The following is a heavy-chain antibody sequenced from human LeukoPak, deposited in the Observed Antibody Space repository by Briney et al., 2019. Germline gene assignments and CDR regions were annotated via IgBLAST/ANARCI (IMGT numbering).Heavy chain of an antibody. J-gene: IGHJ4*02. Sequence: GGSLRLSCAASGFTFTSYWMGWVRQAPGKGLEWVANIGKDGSAKNYVDSVKGRFTISRDNTKNLSYLQMNSLRAEDTAVYYCARDRDFYALDYWGQGILVTVSS. D-gene: IGHD2/OR15-2a*01. V-gene: IGHV3-7*01. CDR1: GFTFTSYW. CDR3: ARDRDFYALDY. CDR2: IGKDGSAK.